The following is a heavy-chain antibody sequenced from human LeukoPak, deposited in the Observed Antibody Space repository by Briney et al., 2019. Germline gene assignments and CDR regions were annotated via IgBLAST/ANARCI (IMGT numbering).Heavy chain of an antibody. Sequence: SVKVSCKASGGTFSSYAISWVRQAPGQGLEWMGGTIPIFGTANYAQKFQGRVTITADESTSTAYMELSSLRSEDTAVYYCARDSLSSSWNGKYDYWGQGTLVTVSS. CDR2: TIPIFGTA. V-gene: IGHV1-69*13. J-gene: IGHJ4*02. D-gene: IGHD6-13*01. CDR1: GGTFSSYA. CDR3: ARDSLSSSWNGKYDY.